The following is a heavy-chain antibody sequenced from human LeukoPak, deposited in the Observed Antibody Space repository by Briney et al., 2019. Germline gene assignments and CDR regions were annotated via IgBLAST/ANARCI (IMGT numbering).Heavy chain of an antibody. CDR2: IYSGGST. J-gene: IGHJ5*02. CDR3: ARALVGGSHPPWFDP. D-gene: IGHD3-16*01. V-gene: IGHV3-53*04. Sequence: GGSLRLSCAASGFTVSSNYMSWVRQAPGKGLEWVSVIYSGGSTYYADSVKGRFTISRRNSKNTLYLQMNSLRAEDTAVYYWARALVGGSHPPWFDPWGQGTLVTVSS. CDR1: GFTVSSNY.